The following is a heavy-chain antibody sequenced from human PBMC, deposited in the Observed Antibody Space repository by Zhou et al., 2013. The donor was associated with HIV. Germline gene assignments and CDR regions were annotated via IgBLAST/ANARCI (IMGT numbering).Heavy chain of an antibody. CDR3: ARGELASSWFPKAFSYHRAMDV. CDR2: ISGTNGKT. D-gene: IGHD6-13*01. V-gene: IGHV1-18*01. CDR1: GGTFSGYD. Sequence: QVQLVQSGAEVEKPGSSVKVSCKTSGGTFSGYDISWVRQEAPGQGLEWMGGISGTNGKTKYAQKFQGRVTMTTDTSTSTAYLEVRSLRSDDTAVYYCARGELASSWFPKAFSYHRAMDVWGQGTAVTVSS. J-gene: IGHJ6*02.